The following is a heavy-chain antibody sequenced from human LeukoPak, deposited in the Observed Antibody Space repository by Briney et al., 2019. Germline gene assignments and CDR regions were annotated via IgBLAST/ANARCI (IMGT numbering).Heavy chain of an antibody. J-gene: IGHJ4*02. V-gene: IGHV3-33*03. CDR1: GFTFSSYG. CDR3: AVKGGYNDWDAPFDY. Sequence: GRSLRLSCAASGFTFSSYGMHWVRQAPGKGLEWVAVIWYDGSNKYYADSVKGRFTISRDNSKNTLYLQMNSLRAEDTAVYYCAVKGGYNDWDAPFDYWGRGTPVTVSS. D-gene: IGHD5-12*01. CDR2: IWYDGSNK.